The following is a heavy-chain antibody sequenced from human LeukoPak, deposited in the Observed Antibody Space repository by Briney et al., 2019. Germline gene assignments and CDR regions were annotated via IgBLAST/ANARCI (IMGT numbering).Heavy chain of an antibody. Sequence: GGSLRLSCAASGFTFSSYSMNWVRQAPGKGLEWVSYISSSSSTIYYADSVKGRFTISRDNAKNSLYLQMNSLRAEDTAVYYCARDYIVVVPAAKDYYYYYGMDVWGQGTTVTVSS. J-gene: IGHJ6*02. CDR2: ISSSSSTI. CDR1: GFTFSSYS. V-gene: IGHV3-48*01. D-gene: IGHD2-2*01. CDR3: ARDYIVVVPAAKDYYYYYGMDV.